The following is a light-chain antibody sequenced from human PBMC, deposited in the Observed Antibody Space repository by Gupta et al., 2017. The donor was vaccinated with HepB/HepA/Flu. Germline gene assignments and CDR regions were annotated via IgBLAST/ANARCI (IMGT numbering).Light chain of an antibody. CDR2: AAS. Sequence: IPMTPSPSSLSASVGDRVTITCRASQSISSYLNWYQQKPGKAPKLLIYAASSLQSGVPSRFSGSGSGTDFTLTISSLEAEDSATYYCQQSYSYPLTFGPGTXVEIK. CDR3: QQSYSYPLT. CDR1: QSISSY. J-gene: IGKJ1*01. V-gene: IGKV1-39*01.